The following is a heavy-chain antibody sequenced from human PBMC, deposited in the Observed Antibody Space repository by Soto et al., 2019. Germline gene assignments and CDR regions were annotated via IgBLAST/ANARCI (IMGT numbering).Heavy chain of an antibody. CDR3: ARDQDWSFDY. Sequence: SCAASVFTLSSDIMTSVRQAPVQGLKWVSYISSSSSTTYSADSVKGRFTISRDNAKNSLYLQMNSLRAEDTAVYYCARDQDWSFDYWGQGTLVTVSS. V-gene: IGHV3-48*01. CDR1: VFTLSSDI. CDR2: ISSSSSTT. J-gene: IGHJ4*02. D-gene: IGHD3-9*01.